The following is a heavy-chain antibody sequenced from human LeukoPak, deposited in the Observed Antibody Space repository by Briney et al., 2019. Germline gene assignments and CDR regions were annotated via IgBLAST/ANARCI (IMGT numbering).Heavy chain of an antibody. CDR3: ATPLDYYDTSGYHQGGD. CDR2: IKQDGSKK. J-gene: IGHJ4*02. Sequence: PGGSLRLSCAASGFTFSSYWMTWVRQAPGKGLEWVANIKQDGSKKNYVDSVKGRFTISRDNAKNSLYLQTNSLRAEDTAVYYCATPLDYYDTSGYHQGGDWGQGTLVTVSS. CDR1: GFTFSSYW. D-gene: IGHD3-22*01. V-gene: IGHV3-7*03.